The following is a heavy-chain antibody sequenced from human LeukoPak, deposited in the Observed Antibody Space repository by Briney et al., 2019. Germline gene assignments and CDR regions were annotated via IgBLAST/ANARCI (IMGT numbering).Heavy chain of an antibody. Sequence: PVKVSCKASRGIFTRYAISWVRQAPGQGLEWMGGIIPIFGTANYAQKFQGRVTITADRSTNTAYMEVSSLRSEDTAIYYCARDTGKSASPGDNSYFYYYYMDVWGKGTTVTVSS. D-gene: IGHD4-23*01. V-gene: IGHV1-69*06. J-gene: IGHJ6*03. CDR2: IIPIFGTA. CDR1: RGIFTRYA. CDR3: ARDTGKSASPGDNSYFYYYYMDV.